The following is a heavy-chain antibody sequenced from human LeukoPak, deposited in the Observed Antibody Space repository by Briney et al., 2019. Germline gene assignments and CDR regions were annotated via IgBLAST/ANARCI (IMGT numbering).Heavy chain of an antibody. CDR3: ARGDGYNPIDY. D-gene: IGHD5-24*01. Sequence: SETLSLTCTVSGGSISSYYWSWIRQPPGKGLEWIGYIYYSGSTNYNPSLKSRVTISVDTSKNQFSLKLSSVTAADTAVYYCARGDGYNPIDYWGQGTLVTVSS. CDR1: GGSISSYY. CDR2: IYYSGST. V-gene: IGHV4-59*08. J-gene: IGHJ4*02.